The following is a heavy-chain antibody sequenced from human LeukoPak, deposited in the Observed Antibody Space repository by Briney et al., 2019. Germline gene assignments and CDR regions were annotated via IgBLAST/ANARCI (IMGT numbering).Heavy chain of an antibody. D-gene: IGHD5-24*01. CDR3: AREGRMAGPIDY. J-gene: IGHJ4*02. CDR2: IIPILGIA. V-gene: IGHV1-69*04. Sequence: ASVKVSCKASGGTFSSYAISWVRQAPGQGLEWMGRIIPILGIANYAQKFQGRVTITADKSTSTAYMELSGLRSEDTAVYYCAREGRMAGPIDYWGQGTLVTVSS. CDR1: GGTFSSYA.